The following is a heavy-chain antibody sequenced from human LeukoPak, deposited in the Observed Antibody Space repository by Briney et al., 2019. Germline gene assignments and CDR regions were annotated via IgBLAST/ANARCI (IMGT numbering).Heavy chain of an antibody. J-gene: IGHJ4*02. V-gene: IGHV1-2*02. Sequence: EAAVKVSFKSSGYTFTGYYIHWVRQAPAQGLEWMGWINPNSGGANYAQKFQGRVTMTRDTSISTDYMELSRLGSDDTAVYYCARDRGASSWYDFDYWGQGTLVTVSS. CDR1: GYTFTGYY. CDR3: ARDRGASSWYDFDY. CDR2: INPNSGGA. D-gene: IGHD6-13*01.